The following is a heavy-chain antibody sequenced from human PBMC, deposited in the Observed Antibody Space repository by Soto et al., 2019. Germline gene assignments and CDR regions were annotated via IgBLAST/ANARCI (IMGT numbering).Heavy chain of an antibody. D-gene: IGHD3-3*01. CDR1: GFTFSSYW. V-gene: IGHV3-7*05. Sequence: PGGSLRLSCAASGFTFSSYWMSWVRQAPGKGLEWVANIKQDGSEKYYVDSVKGRFTISRDNAKNSLYLQMNSLRAEDTAVYYCARGYRNTIFGVVIAHRFDYWGQGTLVTVSS. CDR2: IKQDGSEK. CDR3: ARGYRNTIFGVVIAHRFDY. J-gene: IGHJ4*02.